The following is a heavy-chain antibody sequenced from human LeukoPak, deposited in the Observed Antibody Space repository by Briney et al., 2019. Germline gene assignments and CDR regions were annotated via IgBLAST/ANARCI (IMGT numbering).Heavy chain of an antibody. CDR1: GYTFTGYY. V-gene: IGHV1-2*04. CDR3: ARDREGTTVTHFDY. Sequence: SVKVSCKASGYTFTGYYMHWVRQAPGQGLEWMGWINPNSGGTNYAQKFQGWVTMTRDTSISTAYMELSRLRSDDTAVYYCARDREGTTVTHFDYWGQGTLVTVSS. D-gene: IGHD4-17*01. CDR2: INPNSGGT. J-gene: IGHJ4*02.